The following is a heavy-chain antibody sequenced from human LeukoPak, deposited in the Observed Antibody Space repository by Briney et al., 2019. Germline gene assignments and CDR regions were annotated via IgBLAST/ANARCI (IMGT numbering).Heavy chain of an antibody. Sequence: SQTLSLTCTVSGGSISSGTYYWTWIRQPAGKGLEWIGRIYTTGSTNYNPPLKSRVTMSTDTSKNQFSLKLSSVTAADTAVYYCARVTTGGYYNCWGQGTLVTVSS. V-gene: IGHV4-61*02. CDR2: IYTTGST. D-gene: IGHD3-22*01. CDR3: ARVTTGGYYNC. J-gene: IGHJ4*02. CDR1: GGSISSGTYY.